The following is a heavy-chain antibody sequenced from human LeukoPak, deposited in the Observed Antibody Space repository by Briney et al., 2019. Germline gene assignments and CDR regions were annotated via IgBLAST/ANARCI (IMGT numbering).Heavy chain of an antibody. Sequence: SETLSLTCTVSGGSISSYYWNWIRQTPGKGLEWIGYIYYSGSTNYNPSLKSRVTISVDTSKNQFSLNLTSVTAADTAVYYCARVGGQWLVPFDYWGQGNLVTVSS. CDR2: IYYSGST. J-gene: IGHJ4*02. V-gene: IGHV4-59*01. CDR1: GGSISSYY. D-gene: IGHD6-19*01. CDR3: ARVGGQWLVPFDY.